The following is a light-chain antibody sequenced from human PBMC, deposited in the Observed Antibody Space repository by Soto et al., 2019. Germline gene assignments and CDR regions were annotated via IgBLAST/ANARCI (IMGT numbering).Light chain of an antibody. Sequence: QSALTQPPSVSGSPGQSVTISCTGTSSDVGSYNRVSWYQQPPGTAPKLMIYEVSNRPSGVPDRFSGSKSDNTASLTISGLQAEDETDYYCSSNTTSTTYVFRTGTKVPVL. J-gene: IGLJ1*01. CDR2: EVS. V-gene: IGLV2-18*02. CDR1: SSDVGSYNR. CDR3: SSNTTSTTYV.